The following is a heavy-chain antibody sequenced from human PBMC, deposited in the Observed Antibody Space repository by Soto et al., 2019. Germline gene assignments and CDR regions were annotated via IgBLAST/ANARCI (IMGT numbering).Heavy chain of an antibody. V-gene: IGHV1-18*01. D-gene: IGHD1-1*01. J-gene: IGHJ4*02. CDR2: ISAHNGNT. CDR1: GYGFTTYG. CDR3: ARGRYGDY. Sequence: QVHLVQSGAEVKKPGASVKVSCKGSGYGFTTYGITWVRQAPGQGLEWMAWISAHNGNTNYAQKLQGRVTVTRDTSTSTAYMELRSLVSDDRAVYYCARGRYGDYWGQGALVTVSS.